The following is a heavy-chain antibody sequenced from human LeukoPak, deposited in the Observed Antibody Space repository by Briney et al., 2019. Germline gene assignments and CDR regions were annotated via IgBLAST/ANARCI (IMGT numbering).Heavy chain of an antibody. CDR3: ARRMKSIAARPLGYYFDY. CDR2: IYPGDSDT. J-gene: IGHJ4*02. D-gene: IGHD6-6*01. CDR1: GYSFTSYW. Sequence: GESLKISCKGSGYSFTSYWNGWVRQMPGKGLEGMGIIYPGDSDTRYSPSFQGQVTISADKSISTAYLQWSSLKASDTAMYYCARRMKSIAARPLGYYFDYWGQGTLVTVSS. V-gene: IGHV5-51*01.